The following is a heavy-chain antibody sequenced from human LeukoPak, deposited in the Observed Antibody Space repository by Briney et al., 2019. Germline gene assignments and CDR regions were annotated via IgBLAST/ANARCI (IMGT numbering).Heavy chain of an antibody. CDR2: IRYEGTNK. V-gene: IGHV3-30*02. J-gene: IGHJ4*02. D-gene: IGHD4-11*01. CDR1: GFTFSSYG. CDR3: ARTYYSNYVHYFDY. Sequence: GGSLRLSCAASGFTFSSYGMHWVRQAPGKGLEWVAFIRYEGTNKYYADSVKGRFTISRDNSKNTLYLQMNSLRAEDTAVYYCARTYYSNYVHYFDYWGQGTLVTVSS.